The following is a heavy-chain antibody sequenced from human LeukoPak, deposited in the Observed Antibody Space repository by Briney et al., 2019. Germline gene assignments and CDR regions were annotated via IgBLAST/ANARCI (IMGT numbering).Heavy chain of an antibody. CDR2: TYYRSKWYN. V-gene: IGHV6-1*01. CDR3: AREVSWVAYYYFDY. D-gene: IGHD2-15*01. Sequence: SQTLSLTCARPGDIVSNNRAAWRWIRQSPSRGLEWLGRTYYRSKWYNDYAVSVKSRITINPDTSKNQFSLHLNSVTPEDTAVYYCAREVSWVAYYYFDYWGQGTLVTVSS. CDR1: GDIVSNNRAA. J-gene: IGHJ4*02.